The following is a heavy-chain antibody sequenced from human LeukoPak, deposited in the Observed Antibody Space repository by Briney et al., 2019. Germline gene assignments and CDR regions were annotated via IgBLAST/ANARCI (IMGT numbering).Heavy chain of an antibody. J-gene: IGHJ4*02. CDR3: ARERLYGASALNY. CDR1: GGTFSSYA. V-gene: IGHV1-69*04. CDR2: IIPILGIA. D-gene: IGHD4-17*01. Sequence: SVKVSCKASGGTFSSYAISWVRQAPGQGLEWMGRIIPILGIANYAQKFQGRVTITADKSTSTAYMELSSLRAEDTAVYYCARERLYGASALNYWGQGTLVTVSS.